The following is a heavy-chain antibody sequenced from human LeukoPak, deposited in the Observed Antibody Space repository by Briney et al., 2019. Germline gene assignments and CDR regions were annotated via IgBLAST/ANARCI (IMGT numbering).Heavy chain of an antibody. CDR2: IYHSGST. J-gene: IGHJ4*02. Sequence: SETLSLTCAVSGGSISSGGYSWSWIRQPPGKGLEWIGYIYHSGSTYYNPSLKSRVTISVDRSKNQFSLKLSSVTAADTAVYYCARGEYYFDYWGQGTLVTVSS. V-gene: IGHV4-30-2*01. CDR1: GGSISSGGYS. CDR3: ARGEYYFDY.